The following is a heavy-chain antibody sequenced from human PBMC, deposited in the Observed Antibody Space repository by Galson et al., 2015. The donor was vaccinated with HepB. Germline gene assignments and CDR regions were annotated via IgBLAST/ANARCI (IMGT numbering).Heavy chain of an antibody. J-gene: IGHJ3*02. V-gene: IGHV4-39*07. D-gene: IGHD6-19*01. Sequence: SETLSLTCTVSGGSISSSSYYWGWIRQPPGKGLEWIGSIYYSGSTYYNPSLKSRVTISVDTSKNQFSLKLSSVTAADTAVYYCARGTRRQWLLDIWGQGTMVTVSS. CDR2: IYYSGST. CDR3: ARGTRRQWLLDI. CDR1: GGSISSSSYY.